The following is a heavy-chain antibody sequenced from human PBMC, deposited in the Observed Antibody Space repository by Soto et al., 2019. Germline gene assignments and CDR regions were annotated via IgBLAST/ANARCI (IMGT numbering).Heavy chain of an antibody. D-gene: IGHD2-21*02. Sequence: QVQLVQSGAEVKKPGSSVKVSCKASGGTFSSYAISWVRQAPGQGLEWMGGIIPIFGTANYAQKFQGRVTITADKSTSTAYRELSSVRSEDTAVYYCARALTSCDGYCYSSWFDPWGRGTLVTVSS. CDR3: ARALTSCDGYCYSSWFDP. V-gene: IGHV1-69*14. CDR1: GGTFSSYA. CDR2: IIPIFGTA. J-gene: IGHJ5*02.